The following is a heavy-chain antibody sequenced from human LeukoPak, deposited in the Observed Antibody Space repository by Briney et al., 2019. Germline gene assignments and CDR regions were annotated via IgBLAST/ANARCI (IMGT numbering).Heavy chain of an antibody. Sequence: GGSLRLSCAASGFTFSSYWMHWVRQAPGKGLEWVARINSHGSTTSYADSVKGRVTISRDNAKSTLYLQMDSLRAEDTAVYYCARGPLTNNFYAGDCWGQGTLVTVSS. D-gene: IGHD2/OR15-2a*01. CDR1: GFTFSSYW. J-gene: IGHJ4*02. V-gene: IGHV3-74*01. CDR3: ARGPLTNNFYAGDC. CDR2: INSHGSTT.